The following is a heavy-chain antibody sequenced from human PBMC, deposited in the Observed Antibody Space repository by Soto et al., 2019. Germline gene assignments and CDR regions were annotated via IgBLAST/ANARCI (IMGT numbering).Heavy chain of an antibody. J-gene: IGHJ6*02. CDR3: ASNTIFGVANYGMDV. Sequence: GASVKVSCKASGGTFSSYAISWVRQAPGQGLEWMGGIIPIFGTANYAQKFQGRVTITADESTSTAYMELSSLRSEDTAVYYCASNTIFGVANYGMDVWGQGTTVTVSS. CDR1: GGTFSSYA. CDR2: IIPIFGTA. V-gene: IGHV1-69*13. D-gene: IGHD3-3*01.